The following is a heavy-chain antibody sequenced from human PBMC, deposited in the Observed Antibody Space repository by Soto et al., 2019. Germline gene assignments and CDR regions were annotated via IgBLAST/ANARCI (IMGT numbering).Heavy chain of an antibody. CDR2: IYPGDSDT. J-gene: IGHJ6*02. V-gene: IGHV5-51*01. CDR1: GSSFTSYW. CDR3: ARRHYDFWSGVRYGMDV. Sequence: GESLKISCKGSGSSFTSYWIAWVPKFPGKGLEWMGIIYPGDSDTRYSPSFQGQVTISADKSISTAYLQWSSLKASDTAMYYCARRHYDFWSGVRYGMDVWGQGTTVTVSS. D-gene: IGHD3-3*01.